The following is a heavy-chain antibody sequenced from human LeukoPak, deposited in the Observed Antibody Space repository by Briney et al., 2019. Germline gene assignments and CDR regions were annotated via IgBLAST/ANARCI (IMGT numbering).Heavy chain of an antibody. CDR3: AREGVGY. CDR1: GFTFSSHA. V-gene: IGHV3-21*01. J-gene: IGHJ4*02. D-gene: IGHD2-2*01. Sequence: PGGSLRLSCVASGFTFSSHAMSWVRQAPGKGLEWVSSISSSSSYIYYADSVKGRFTISRDNAKNSLYLQMNSLRAEDTAVYYCAREGVGYWGQGTLVTVSS. CDR2: ISSSSSYI.